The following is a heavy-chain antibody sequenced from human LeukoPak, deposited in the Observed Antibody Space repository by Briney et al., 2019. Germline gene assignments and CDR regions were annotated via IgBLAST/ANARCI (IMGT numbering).Heavy chain of an antibody. J-gene: IGHJ4*02. D-gene: IGHD2-15*01. V-gene: IGHV4-30-4*08. Sequence: PSQTLSLTCSVSGGSISSGDYYWSWIRQPPGKVPEWIGYTHYSGRTYYNPSLKSRLTISADTSTNQFSLRLSSVTAADTALYYCARTYCSGGTCYGLDYWGQGTLVTVSS. CDR2: THYSGRT. CDR1: GGSISSGDYY. CDR3: ARTYCSGGTCYGLDY.